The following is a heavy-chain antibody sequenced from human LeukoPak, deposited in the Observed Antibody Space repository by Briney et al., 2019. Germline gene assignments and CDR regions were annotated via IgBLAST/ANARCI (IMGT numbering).Heavy chain of an antibody. J-gene: IGHJ4*02. CDR2: ISTSASTI. Sequence: GGSLRLSCAAAGFSFSSYEMSWVRQAAGKGLEWVSYISTSASTIYYADSVKGRFTISRDNAKNSLYLQMNNLRVEDTAVDYCARTLVPGVMGIGYWGQGTLVTVSS. CDR1: GFSFSSYE. V-gene: IGHV3-48*03. D-gene: IGHD3-10*01. CDR3: ARTLVPGVMGIGY.